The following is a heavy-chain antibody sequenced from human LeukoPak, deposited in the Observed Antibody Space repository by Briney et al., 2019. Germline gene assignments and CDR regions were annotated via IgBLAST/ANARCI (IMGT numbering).Heavy chain of an antibody. CDR1: GGSFSGYY. CDR2: INHSGST. Sequence: PSETLSLTCAVYGGSFSGYYWSWIRQPPGKGLELIGEINHSGSTNYNPSLKSRVTISVDTSKNQFSLKLSSVTAADTAVYYCARGSVYTNYYFDYWGQGTLVTVSS. CDR3: ARGSVYTNYYFDY. J-gene: IGHJ4*02. V-gene: IGHV4-34*01. D-gene: IGHD3-16*01.